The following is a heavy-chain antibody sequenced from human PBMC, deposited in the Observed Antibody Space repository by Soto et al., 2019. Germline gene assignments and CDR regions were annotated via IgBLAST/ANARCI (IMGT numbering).Heavy chain of an antibody. D-gene: IGHD1-26*01. J-gene: IGHJ4*02. Sequence: GWSLRLSCAASGITFSTYTMRWVRQAPGKGLEWVSSITGSGADTYYADSVKGRFTISRDNSKNTLYLQMSSLRAEDTAVYYCAKPLPSSSGSYGYWGQGTLVTVSS. V-gene: IGHV3-23*01. CDR1: GITFSTYT. CDR3: AKPLPSSSGSYGY. CDR2: ITGSGADT.